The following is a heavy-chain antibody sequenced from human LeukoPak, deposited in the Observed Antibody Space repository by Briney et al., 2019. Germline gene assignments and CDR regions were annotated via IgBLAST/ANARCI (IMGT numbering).Heavy chain of an antibody. D-gene: IGHD4-17*01. Sequence: GGSLRLSCAASGFTFSSCSMNWVRQAPGKGLEWVSAISSDSSYIYYADSVRGRFTISRDNAKNSLYLQMNSPRAEDTAVYYCARIRDFGASYHYFYMDVWGKGTTVTVSS. V-gene: IGHV3-21*01. J-gene: IGHJ6*03. CDR1: GFTFSSCS. CDR3: ARIRDFGASYHYFYMDV. CDR2: ISSDSSYI.